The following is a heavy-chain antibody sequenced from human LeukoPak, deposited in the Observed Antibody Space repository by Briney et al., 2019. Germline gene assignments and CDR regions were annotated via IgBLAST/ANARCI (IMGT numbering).Heavy chain of an antibody. V-gene: IGHV4-4*02. CDR1: GGSITSDNW. J-gene: IGHJ6*02. CDR3: ARNRDGMGV. CDR2: IYHSGST. Sequence: SETLSLTCAVPGGSITSDNWWIWVRQPPGKGLEWIGAIYHSGSTDYNPSLKSRVTISVDKSKNQFSLKLSSVTAADTAVYFCARNRDGMGVWGQGTTVTVSS.